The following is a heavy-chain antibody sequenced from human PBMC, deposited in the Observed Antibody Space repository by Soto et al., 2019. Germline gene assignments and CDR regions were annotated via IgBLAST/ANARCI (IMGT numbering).Heavy chain of an antibody. CDR1: GFTFSSYA. V-gene: IGHV3-30*18. J-gene: IGHJ4*01. CDR3: AKDPRRAAVYCFEY. CDR2: IAADGVDK. Sequence: GGSLRLSCGASGFTFSSYAMHWVRQAPGKGLEWVAVIAADGVDKKYADSVKGRITISRDNSRNTLSLQMNSLRPEDTAVYYCAKDPRRAAVYCFEYWGHGTLVTVSS. D-gene: IGHD6-13*01.